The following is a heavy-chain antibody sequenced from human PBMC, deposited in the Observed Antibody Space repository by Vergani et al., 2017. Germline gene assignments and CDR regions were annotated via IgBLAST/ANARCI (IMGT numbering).Heavy chain of an antibody. CDR3: AGERRDGYNSDWFDP. CDR1: GGSLSSGSYY. Sequence: QVQLQESGPGLVKPSQTLSLTCTVSGGSLSSGSYYWSWIRQPAGKGLEWIGLIYTSGSTNYNPSLKSRVTISVDTSKNQFSLKLSSVTAADTAVYYCAGERRDGYNSDWFDPWGQGTLVTVSS. J-gene: IGHJ5*02. V-gene: IGHV4-61*02. CDR2: IYTSGST. D-gene: IGHD5-24*01.